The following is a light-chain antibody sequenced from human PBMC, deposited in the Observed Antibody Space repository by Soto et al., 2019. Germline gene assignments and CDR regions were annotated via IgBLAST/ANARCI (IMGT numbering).Light chain of an antibody. CDR2: GAS. CDR3: QQYNNWPPNT. CDR1: QSVSSN. J-gene: IGKJ4*01. V-gene: IGKV3-15*01. Sequence: EIVMTQSPATLSFSPGERATLSCRARQSVSSNLAWYQQKPGQAPRLLIYGASTRDTGIPARFSGSGSGTEFTLTISSLQSEDVAVYYCQQYNNWPPNTFGGGTKVEIK.